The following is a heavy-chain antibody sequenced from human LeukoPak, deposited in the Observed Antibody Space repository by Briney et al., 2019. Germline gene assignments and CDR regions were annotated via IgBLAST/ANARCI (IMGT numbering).Heavy chain of an antibody. Sequence: PGGSLRLSSAASGFTFSCYWMYWIRQAPGKGLEWVSCINTDGSDTRYADSVKGRFTISRANARNTLYLEMNSLRAEDTAVYYCVRDDAGARFVDFWGQGTLVTVSS. CDR1: GFTFSCYW. D-gene: IGHD1-26*01. CDR3: VRDDAGARFVDF. J-gene: IGHJ4*02. CDR2: INTDGSDT. V-gene: IGHV3-74*01.